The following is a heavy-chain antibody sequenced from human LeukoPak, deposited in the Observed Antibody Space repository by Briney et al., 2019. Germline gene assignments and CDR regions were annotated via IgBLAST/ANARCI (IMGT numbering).Heavy chain of an antibody. Sequence: SETLSLTCSVSGGSISSYYWSWIRQPPGKGLEWIGSISYSGNTYYSPSLKSRVTISIDTSKNQFSLKLSSVTAADTAVYYCARLRGIILGALLHYYFDYWGQGTLVSVSS. CDR3: ARLRGIILGALLHYYFDY. CDR2: ISYSGNT. J-gene: IGHJ4*02. D-gene: IGHD1-26*01. CDR1: GGSISSYY. V-gene: IGHV4-59*05.